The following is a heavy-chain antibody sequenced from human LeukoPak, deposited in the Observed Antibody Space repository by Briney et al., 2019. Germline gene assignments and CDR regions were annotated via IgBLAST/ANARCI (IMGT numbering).Heavy chain of an antibody. Sequence: KSSETLSLTCAVSGGSISSGGYSWSWIRQPPGKGLEWIGYIYHSGSTYYNPSLKSRVTISVDRSKNQFSLKLSSVTAADTAVYYCARGDYGALDYWGQGTLVTVSS. J-gene: IGHJ4*02. CDR3: ARGDYGALDY. CDR1: GGSISSGGYS. V-gene: IGHV4-30-2*01. CDR2: IYHSGST. D-gene: IGHD4-17*01.